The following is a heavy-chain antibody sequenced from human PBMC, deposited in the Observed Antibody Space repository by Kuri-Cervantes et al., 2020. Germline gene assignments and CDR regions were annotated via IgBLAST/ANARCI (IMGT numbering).Heavy chain of an antibody. V-gene: IGHV3-13*01. CDR2: IGTAGDT. CDR1: GFTFSSYD. D-gene: IGHD3-3*01. CDR3: AKTPSNFGVVDGSWFDP. Sequence: GGSLRLSCAASGFTFSSYDMHWVRQVTGKGLEWVSAIGTAGDTYYPGPVKGRFTISRDNAKTSLYLQMNSLRAQDTAFYYCAKTPSNFGVVDGSWFDPWGQGTLVTVSS. J-gene: IGHJ5*02.